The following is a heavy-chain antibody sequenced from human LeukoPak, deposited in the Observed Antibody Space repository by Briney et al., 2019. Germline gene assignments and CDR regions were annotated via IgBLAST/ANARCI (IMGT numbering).Heavy chain of an antibody. CDR1: GYTFTSYA. CDR3: ARGELLWFGKGHYYYYYMDV. Sequence: GASVKVSCKASGYTFTSYAMNWVRQAPGQGLEWMGGIIPIFGTANYAQKFQGRVTITADKSMSTAYMELSSLRSEDTAVYYCARGELLWFGKGHYYYYYMDVWGKGTTVTVSS. J-gene: IGHJ6*03. CDR2: IIPIFGTA. D-gene: IGHD3-10*01. V-gene: IGHV1-69*06.